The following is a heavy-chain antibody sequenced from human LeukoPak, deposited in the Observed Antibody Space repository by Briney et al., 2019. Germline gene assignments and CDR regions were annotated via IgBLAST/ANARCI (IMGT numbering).Heavy chain of an antibody. CDR2: IGTSGNII. J-gene: IGHJ3*01. D-gene: IGHD3-16*01. Sequence: GGSLRLSCAASRFSFRTYEMHWVRQAPGKGLEWVSYIGTSGNIIYYADSVKGRFTISRDNAKNSLHLQMNSLRAEDTALYYCAREGGDDAFDFWGQGTMVTVSS. CDR3: AREGGDDAFDF. V-gene: IGHV3-48*03. CDR1: RFSFRTYE.